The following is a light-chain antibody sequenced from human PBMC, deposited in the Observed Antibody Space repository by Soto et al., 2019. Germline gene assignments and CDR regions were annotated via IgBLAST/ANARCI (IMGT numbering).Light chain of an antibody. J-gene: IGKJ1*01. CDR3: QQYGSSPRT. CDR1: QSVSIK. CDR2: VAS. Sequence: DIVLTQSPATLSLSAGYRATLSCRASQSVSIKLAWYQQKPGQAPRLLMYVASHRATDIPDRFSGSGSGTDFTLSIDRLEPEDFAVYYCQQYGSSPRTFGQGTKVDIK. V-gene: IGKV3-20*01.